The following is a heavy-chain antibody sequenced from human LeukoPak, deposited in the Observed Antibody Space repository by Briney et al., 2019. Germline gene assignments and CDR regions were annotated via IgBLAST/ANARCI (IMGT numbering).Heavy chain of an antibody. D-gene: IGHD6-6*01. Sequence: SETLSLTCSVSGGSLSSFYWSWIRIRQPPGKGLEWIGYFYNTESTKHNPSLESPVTMSADTSKNQFSLRLSSVTAADTAVYYCARSRSSSSLDALDIWGQGTMVTVSS. J-gene: IGHJ3*02. CDR1: GGSLSSFY. CDR2: FYNTEST. V-gene: IGHV4-59*01. CDR3: ARSRSSSSLDALDI.